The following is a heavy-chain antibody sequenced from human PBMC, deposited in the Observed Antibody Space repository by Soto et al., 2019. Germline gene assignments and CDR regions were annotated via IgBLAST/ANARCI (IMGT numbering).Heavy chain of an antibody. CDR3: ARDPGGYYYYYGMDV. J-gene: IGHJ6*02. Sequence: ASVKVSCKASGYTFTSYAMHWVRQAPGQRLEWMGWINAGNGNTKYSQKFQGRVTITRDTSASTAYMELSSLRSEDISVYYCARDPGGYYYYYGMDVWGQGTTVTVSS. V-gene: IGHV1-3*01. D-gene: IGHD3-10*01. CDR2: INAGNGNT. CDR1: GYTFTSYA.